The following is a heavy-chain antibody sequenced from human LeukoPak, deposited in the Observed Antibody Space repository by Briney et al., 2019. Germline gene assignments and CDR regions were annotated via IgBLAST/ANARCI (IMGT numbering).Heavy chain of an antibody. J-gene: IGHJ4*02. V-gene: IGHV3-30*18. D-gene: IGHD1-26*01. CDR2: ISYDADNK. CDR1: GFAFSSYP. CDR3: AKRGGSGSYYAFDY. Sequence: GGSLRLSCAASGFAFSSYPLHWVRQTPGKGLEWVAIISYDADNKYYADSVRGRFTISRDNSKNTLYLQMNSLRAEDTAVYYCAKRGGSGSYYAFDYWGQGTLVTVSS.